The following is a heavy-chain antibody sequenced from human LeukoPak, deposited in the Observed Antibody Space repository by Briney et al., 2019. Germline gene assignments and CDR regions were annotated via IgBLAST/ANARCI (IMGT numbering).Heavy chain of an antibody. D-gene: IGHD7-27*01. CDR3: ALELPGAWFDP. V-gene: IGHV4-59*01. CDR1: GGSISSYY. J-gene: IGHJ5*02. Sequence: SSETLSLTCTVSGGSISSYYWSWIRQPPGKGLEWIGYIYYSGSTNYNPSLKSRVTISVDTSKNQFSLKLSSVTAADTAVYHCALELPGAWFDPWGQGTLVTVSS. CDR2: IYYSGST.